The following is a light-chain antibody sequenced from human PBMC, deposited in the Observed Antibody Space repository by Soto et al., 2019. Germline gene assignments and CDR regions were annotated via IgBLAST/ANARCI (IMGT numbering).Light chain of an antibody. V-gene: IGKV3-20*01. CDR1: QNVYNNY. J-gene: IGKJ1*01. CDR3: QQYANSRT. Sequence: EIVLTQSPDTVSLSPGDTATLSCRASQNVYNNYLAWYQLKPGQAPRLLFYVASNRATGIPDRFSGSGSGTYFTLTINRLEHEDFAVYYRQQYANSRTFGQGTKVEFK. CDR2: VAS.